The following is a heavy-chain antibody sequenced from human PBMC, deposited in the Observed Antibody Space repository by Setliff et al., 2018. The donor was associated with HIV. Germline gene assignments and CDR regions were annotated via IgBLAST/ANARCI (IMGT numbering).Heavy chain of an antibody. CDR2: IIPIFGAA. CDR3: ARDPTRIVGASSPRYAFDI. CDR1: GDTFSNYA. J-gene: IGHJ3*02. D-gene: IGHD1-26*01. Sequence: SVKVSCKASGDTFSNYAISWVRQAPGQGLEWMGGIIPIFGAASHAQKFQGRVTITTDESTSTVYMELTNLRSEDTAVYYCARDPTRIVGASSPRYAFDIWGQGTMVTVSS. V-gene: IGHV1-69*05.